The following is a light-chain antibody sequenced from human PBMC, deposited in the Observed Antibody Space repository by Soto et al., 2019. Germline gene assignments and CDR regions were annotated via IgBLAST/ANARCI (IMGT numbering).Light chain of an antibody. J-gene: IGKJ5*01. Sequence: EIVLTQSPATLSVSPGERATLSCRASQSVRDNIARYQQKPGQAPRLLIYSGSTRATGVPARFSGSGSGTEYTLPISSLQSDDVAVYYCQQYNNWPPITFGQGTRLEIK. V-gene: IGKV3-15*01. CDR2: SGS. CDR3: QQYNNWPPIT. CDR1: QSVRDN.